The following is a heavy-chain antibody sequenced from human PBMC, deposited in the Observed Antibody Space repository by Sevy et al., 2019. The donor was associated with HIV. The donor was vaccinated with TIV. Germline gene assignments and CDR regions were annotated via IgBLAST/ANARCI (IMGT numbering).Heavy chain of an antibody. CDR2: IYYSGST. V-gene: IGHV4-39*02. Sequence: SETLSLTCTVSGDSISSSRYYWGWIRQPPGKGLEWIGSIYYSGSTYYNPSLKSRVTISVDTSKNHFSLKLSSVTAADTAVYYCARERITILVMGHFDYWGQGTLVTVSS. CDR1: GDSISSSRYY. J-gene: IGHJ4*02. D-gene: IGHD3-10*01. CDR3: ARERITILVMGHFDY.